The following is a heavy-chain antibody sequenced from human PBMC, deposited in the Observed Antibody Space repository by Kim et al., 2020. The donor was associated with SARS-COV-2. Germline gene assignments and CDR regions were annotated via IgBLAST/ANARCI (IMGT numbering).Heavy chain of an antibody. Sequence: GGSLRLSCAASGLIFSDHFMDWVRQAPGKGVEWIARIRNKANSYTTEYAASGKGRFSIPRDDSKKSLYLQMNSLQSEDTALYYCSSLDCSTSCCQRHWSLWGQGTLVTVSS. D-gene: IGHD2-2*01. V-gene: IGHV3-72*01. J-gene: IGHJ4*02. CDR2: IRNKANSYTT. CDR3: SSLDCSTSCCQRHWSL. CDR1: GLIFSDHF.